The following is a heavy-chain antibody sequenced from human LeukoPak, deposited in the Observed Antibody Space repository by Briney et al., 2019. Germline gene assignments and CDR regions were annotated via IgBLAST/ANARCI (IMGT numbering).Heavy chain of an antibody. J-gene: IGHJ4*02. D-gene: IGHD3-22*01. Sequence: ASVKVSCKASGYSLTGYFIHWMRQAPGQGLGWMGWMNPNSGGTNYAQKFQGRVTMTRDTSISTAYMELSRLTSDDTAVYYCAREYYYDSSVYYPLGYWGQGTLVTVSS. CDR3: AREYYYDSSVYYPLGY. V-gene: IGHV1-2*02. CDR2: MNPNSGGT. CDR1: GYSLTGYF.